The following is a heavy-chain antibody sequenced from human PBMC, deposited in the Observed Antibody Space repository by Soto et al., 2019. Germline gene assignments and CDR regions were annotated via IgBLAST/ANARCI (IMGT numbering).Heavy chain of an antibody. CDR2: MNPNSGNT. D-gene: IGHD2-15*01. Sequence: SVKVCCKASGYTFTSYDMKWVRQENRQGLEWMGWMNPNSGNTGYAQKFQGRVTMTRNTSISTAYMELSSLRSEDTAVYYCARGVREIVVVVAATYYFDYWGQGTLVTVSS. CDR3: ARGVREIVVVVAATYYFDY. V-gene: IGHV1-8*01. J-gene: IGHJ4*02. CDR1: GYTFTSYD.